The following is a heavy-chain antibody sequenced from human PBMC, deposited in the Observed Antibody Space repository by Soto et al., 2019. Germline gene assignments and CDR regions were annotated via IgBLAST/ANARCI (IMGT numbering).Heavy chain of an antibody. CDR2: MNPNSGNT. D-gene: IGHD3-10*01. CDR1: GYTFTSYY. V-gene: IGHV1-8*02. Sequence: ASVKVSCKASGYTFTSYYMHWVRQATGQGLEWMGWMNPNSGNTGYAQKFQGRVTMTRNTSISTAYMELSSLRSEDTAVYYCARGRVRGYYYYMDVWGRGTTVTVSS. CDR3: ARGRVRGYYYYMDV. J-gene: IGHJ6*03.